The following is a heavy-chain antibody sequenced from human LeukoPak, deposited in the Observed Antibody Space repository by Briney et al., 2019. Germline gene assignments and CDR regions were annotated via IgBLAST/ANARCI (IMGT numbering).Heavy chain of an antibody. V-gene: IGHV4-30-2*01. CDR1: GGSISSGGYY. CDR2: IYHSGST. CDR3: ASLVVPAATSYYYYRDV. D-gene: IGHD2-2*01. Sequence: SETLSLTCTVSGGSISSGGYYWSWLRQPPGKGLEWIGYIYHSGSTYYNPSLKSRVTISVDRSKNQFSLKLSSVTAADTAVYYCASLVVPAATSYYYYRDVWGKGTTVTVSS. J-gene: IGHJ6*03.